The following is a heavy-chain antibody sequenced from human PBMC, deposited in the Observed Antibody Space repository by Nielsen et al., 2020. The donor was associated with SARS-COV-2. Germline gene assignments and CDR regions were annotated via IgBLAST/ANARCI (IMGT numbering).Heavy chain of an antibody. D-gene: IGHD6-19*01. CDR2: ISNKGTYI. J-gene: IGHJ4*02. CDR1: GFNLSSYS. V-gene: IGHV3-21*01. CDR3: ARESGGRGWSLDS. Sequence: GESLKISCASSGFNLSSYSMNWVRQAPGKGLEWVSSISNKGTYIYYADSVKGRFTISRDNARDSLSLQMNSLRADDTAVYYCARESGGRGWSLDSWGQGTLVTVSS.